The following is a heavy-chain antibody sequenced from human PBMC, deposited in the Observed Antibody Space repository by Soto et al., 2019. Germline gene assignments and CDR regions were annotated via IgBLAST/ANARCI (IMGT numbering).Heavy chain of an antibody. CDR1: GGTFSSYA. V-gene: IGHV1-69*06. CDR2: IIPIFGTA. CDR3: ARVTMVRGVIINYGMDV. Sequence: WASVKVSCKASGGTFSSYAISWVRQAPGQGLEWMGGIIPIFGTANYAQKFQGRVTITADKSTSTAYMELSSLRSEDTAVYYCARVTMVRGVIINYGMDVWGQGTTVTVSS. D-gene: IGHD3-10*01. J-gene: IGHJ6*02.